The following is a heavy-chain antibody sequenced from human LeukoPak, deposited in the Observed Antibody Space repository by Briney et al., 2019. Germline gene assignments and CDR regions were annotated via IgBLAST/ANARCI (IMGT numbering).Heavy chain of an antibody. D-gene: IGHD3-9*01. Sequence: GGSLRLSCAASGFTVSSNYMSWVRQAPGKGLEWVSVIYSGGSTYYADSVKGRFTISRDNSKNTLYLQMNSLRAEDTAVYYCGLGYYDILTGYSYYFDYWGQGTRATVSS. V-gene: IGHV3-53*01. J-gene: IGHJ4*02. CDR1: GFTVSSNY. CDR3: GLGYYDILTGYSYYFDY. CDR2: IYSGGST.